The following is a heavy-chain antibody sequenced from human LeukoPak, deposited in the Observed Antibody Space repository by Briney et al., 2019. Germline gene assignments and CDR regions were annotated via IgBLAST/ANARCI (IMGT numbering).Heavy chain of an antibody. CDR1: GYTLTGYY. D-gene: IGHD6-19*01. CDR3: ARSGSSGWY. J-gene: IGHJ4*02. Sequence: ASVKVSCKASGYTLTGYYMHWVRQAPGQGLEWMGWMNPNSGNTGYAQKFQGRVTMTRNTSISTAYMELSSLRSEDTAVYYCARSGSSGWYWGQGTLVTVSS. CDR2: MNPNSGNT. V-gene: IGHV1-8*02.